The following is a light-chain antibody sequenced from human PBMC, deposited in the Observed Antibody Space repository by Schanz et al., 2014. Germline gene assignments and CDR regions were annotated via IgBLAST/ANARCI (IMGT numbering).Light chain of an antibody. CDR3: EQSNRVPFT. CDR1: QSVSNN. J-gene: IGKJ3*01. V-gene: IGKV3D-15*01. CDR2: AAS. Sequence: EIVMTQSPATLSLSPGEGAALSCRASQSVSNNLAWYQQKPGQAPRLLIYAASTRAPGIPDRFSGSGSGTDFTLTISSLQPDDFATYYCEQSNRVPFTFGPGTEVNVK.